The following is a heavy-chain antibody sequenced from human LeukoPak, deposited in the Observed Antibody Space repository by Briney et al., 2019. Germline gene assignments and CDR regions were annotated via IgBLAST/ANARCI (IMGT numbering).Heavy chain of an antibody. V-gene: IGHV4-59*12. CDR1: AGSTRGYY. Sequence: SETLSLTCIVSAGSTRGYYWSWIRQPPGKGLEWIGYIYYSGSTKYNPSLKSRVTISVDTSKNQFSLKMNSVTAADTAVYYCARGQWFRAFWSRGTPVTVSS. CDR2: IYYSGST. J-gene: IGHJ4*02. CDR3: ARGQWFRAF. D-gene: IGHD3-10*01.